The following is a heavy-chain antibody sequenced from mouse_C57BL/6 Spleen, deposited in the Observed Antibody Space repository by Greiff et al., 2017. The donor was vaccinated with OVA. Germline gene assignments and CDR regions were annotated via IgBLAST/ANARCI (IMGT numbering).Heavy chain of an antibody. CDR2: ISNGGGST. Sequence: EVQGVESGGGLVQPGGSLKLSCAASGFTFSDYYMYWVRQTPEKRLEWVAYISNGGGSTYYPDTVKGRFTISRDNAKNTLYLQMSRLKSEDTAMYYCARITTVVGSWYFDVWGTGTTVTVSS. V-gene: IGHV5-12*01. CDR3: ARITTVVGSWYFDV. CDR1: GFTFSDYY. J-gene: IGHJ1*03. D-gene: IGHD1-1*01.